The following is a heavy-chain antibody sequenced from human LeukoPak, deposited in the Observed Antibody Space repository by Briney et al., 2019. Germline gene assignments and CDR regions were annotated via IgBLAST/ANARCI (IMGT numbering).Heavy chain of an antibody. D-gene: IGHD6-13*01. Sequence: ASVKVSCKASGGTFSSYAISWVRQAPGQGLEWMGGIIPIFGTANYAQKFQGRVTITADESTSTAYTELSSLRSEDTAVYYCARDLPRGSSWYDPSFDYWGQGTLVTVSS. CDR3: ARDLPRGSSWYDPSFDY. J-gene: IGHJ4*02. CDR1: GGTFSSYA. CDR2: IIPIFGTA. V-gene: IGHV1-69*13.